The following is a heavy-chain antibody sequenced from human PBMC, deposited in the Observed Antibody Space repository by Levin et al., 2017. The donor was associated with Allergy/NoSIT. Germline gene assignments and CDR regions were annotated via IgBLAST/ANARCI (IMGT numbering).Heavy chain of an antibody. V-gene: IGHV1-2*06. D-gene: IGHD5-12*01. CDR3: ARAYSDYAWGYFDN. Sequence: ASVKVSCKSSGYSFINYDVHWVRQAPGQGLEWMGRINPKSGGTNYAQRFQGRVTMTRDTSISTTYLELSRLKSDEPAVCCCARAYSDYAWGYFDNWGLGTLVTVSS. CDR1: GYSFINYD. CDR2: INPKSGGT. J-gene: IGHJ4*02.